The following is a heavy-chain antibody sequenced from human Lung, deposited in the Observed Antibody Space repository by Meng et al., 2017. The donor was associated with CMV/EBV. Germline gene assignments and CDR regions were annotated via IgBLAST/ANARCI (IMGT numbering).Heavy chain of an antibody. J-gene: IGHJ6*02. V-gene: IGHV4-34*01. CDR2: VSDSEGT. CDR3: ARLSRGVVLLDLYYGLDV. CDR1: GGSLNNYY. Sequence: SETLSLXCAVYGGSLNNYYWSWIRLPPGKGLEWIGEVSDSEGTTYNPSLKNRVTISLDISKRQFSLHLRSVTAADTAVYFCARLSRGVVLLDLYYGLDVWGQGTTVTVSS. D-gene: IGHD3-10*01.